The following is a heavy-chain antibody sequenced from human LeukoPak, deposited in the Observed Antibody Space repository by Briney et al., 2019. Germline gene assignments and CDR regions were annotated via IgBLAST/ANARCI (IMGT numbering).Heavy chain of an antibody. CDR1: GSSISSAYY. Sequence: NPSETLSLTCTVSGSSISSAYYWGWIRQPPGKGLGWIGNIFRTGSTYYNPSLKSRVAISVDTSKNQFSLRLSSVTAADTAVYYCARPSAIKESNWFDPWGQGTLVTVSS. V-gene: IGHV4-38-2*02. D-gene: IGHD2-2*02. CDR2: IFRTGST. CDR3: ARPSAIKESNWFDP. J-gene: IGHJ5*02.